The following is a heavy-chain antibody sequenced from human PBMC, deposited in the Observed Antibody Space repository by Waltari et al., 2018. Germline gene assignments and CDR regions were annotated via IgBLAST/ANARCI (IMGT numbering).Heavy chain of an antibody. V-gene: IGHV4-34*01. Sequence: QVQLQQWGAGLLKPSETLSLTCAVYGGSFSGYYWSWIRQPPGKGLEWMGEINHSGSTNNNPSLKSRVTISVDTSKNQFSLKLSSVTAADTAVYYCRGRPYGATGYYFDYWGQGTLVTVSS. CDR3: RGRPYGATGYYFDY. CDR1: GGSFSGYY. CDR2: INHSGST. D-gene: IGHD4-17*01. J-gene: IGHJ4*02.